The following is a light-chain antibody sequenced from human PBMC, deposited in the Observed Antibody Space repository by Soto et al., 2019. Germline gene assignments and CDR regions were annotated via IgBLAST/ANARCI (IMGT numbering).Light chain of an antibody. CDR2: GAS. Sequence: EIVLTQSPGTLSLSPGERATLSCRASHTVSSSYLAWYQQKPGQPPRLLIYGASSRATGISDRFSGSGSGTDFTLTISRLEPEDFAVYYCQQYVSSLTFGGGTKVEIK. V-gene: IGKV3-20*01. CDR3: QQYVSSLT. CDR1: HTVSSSY. J-gene: IGKJ4*01.